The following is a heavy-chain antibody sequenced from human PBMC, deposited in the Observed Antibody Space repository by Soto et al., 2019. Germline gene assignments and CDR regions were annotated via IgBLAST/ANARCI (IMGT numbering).Heavy chain of an antibody. D-gene: IGHD6-13*01. CDR3: ARDHGSSWRGDGMDV. CDR2: ISSSSSYI. V-gene: IGHV3-21*01. J-gene: IGHJ6*02. Sequence: EVQLVESGGGLVKPGGSLRLSCAASGFTFSSYSMNWVRQAPGKGLEWVSSISSSSSYIYYADSVKGRFTISRDNAKNSLYLQMNSLRAEDTAVYYCARDHGSSWRGDGMDVWGQGTTVTVSS. CDR1: GFTFSSYS.